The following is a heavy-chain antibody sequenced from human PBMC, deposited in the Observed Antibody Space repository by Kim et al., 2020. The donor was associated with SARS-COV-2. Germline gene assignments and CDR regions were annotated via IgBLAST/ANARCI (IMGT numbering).Heavy chain of an antibody. CDR2: IYTSGST. CDR1: GGSISSYY. D-gene: IGHD6-13*01. J-gene: IGHJ4*02. V-gene: IGHV4-4*07. Sequence: SETLSLTCTVSGGSISSYYWSWIRQPAGKGLEWIGRIYTSGSTNYNPSLKSRVTMSVDTSKNQFSLKLSSVTAADTAVYYCARLAGIAAAGASRYYFDYWGQGTLVTVSS. CDR3: ARLAGIAAAGASRYYFDY.